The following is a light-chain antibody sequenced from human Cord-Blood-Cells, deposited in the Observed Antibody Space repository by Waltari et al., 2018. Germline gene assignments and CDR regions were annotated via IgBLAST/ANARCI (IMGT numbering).Light chain of an antibody. V-gene: IGKV3-15*01. CDR1: QSVSSN. Sequence: IVMTQSTETLSESTGKKTKHSCRASQSVSSNLAWYQQKPDQAPRLLIYGASTRATGIPARFSGSGSGTEFTLTISSLQSEDFAVYYCQQYNNWPPATFGQGTKVEIK. J-gene: IGKJ1*01. CDR2: GAS. CDR3: QQYNNWPPAT.